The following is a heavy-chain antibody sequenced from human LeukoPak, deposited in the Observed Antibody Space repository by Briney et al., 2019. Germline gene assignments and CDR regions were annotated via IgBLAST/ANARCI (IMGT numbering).Heavy chain of an antibody. CDR1: GFTVSSNY. J-gene: IGHJ3*02. CDR2: IYSGGST. Sequence: YPGGSLKLSCAASGFTVSSNYMSWVRQAPGKGLEWVSVIYSGGSTYYADSVKGRFTISRDNSKNTLYLQMNSLRVEDTAVYYCAREIYCSASSCTGGVFDIWGQGTMVTVSS. D-gene: IGHD2-15*01. V-gene: IGHV3-53*01. CDR3: AREIYCSASSCTGGVFDI.